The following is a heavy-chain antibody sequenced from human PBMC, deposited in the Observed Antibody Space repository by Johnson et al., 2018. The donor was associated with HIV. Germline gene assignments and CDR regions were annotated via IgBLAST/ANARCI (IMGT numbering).Heavy chain of an antibody. D-gene: IGHD6-13*01. J-gene: IGHJ3*02. Sequence: QVHLVASGGGVVQPGGSLRLSCPASGFTFSSYGMHWVRQAPGKGLEWVSGISWTRGSIGYADSVKGLFTISRDNSKNTLYLQMNSLRAEDTAVYYCARDGTSRGGAFDIWGQGTMVTVSS. CDR2: ISWTRGSI. CDR1: GFTFSSYG. CDR3: ARDGTSRGGAFDI. V-gene: IGHV3-NL1*01.